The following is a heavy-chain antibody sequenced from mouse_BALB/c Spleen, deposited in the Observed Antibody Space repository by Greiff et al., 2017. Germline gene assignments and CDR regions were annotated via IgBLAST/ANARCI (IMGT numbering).Heavy chain of an antibody. CDR2: IDPSDSET. Sequence: QVQLQQSGAELVKPGAPVKLSCKASGYTFTSYWMNWVKQRPGRGLEWIGRIDPSDSETHYNQKFKDKATLTVDKSSSTAYIQLSSLTSEDSAVYYCARWGGYAMDYWGQGTSVTVSS. J-gene: IGHJ4*01. CDR1: GYTFTSYW. V-gene: IGHV1-69*02. CDR3: ARWGGYAMDY.